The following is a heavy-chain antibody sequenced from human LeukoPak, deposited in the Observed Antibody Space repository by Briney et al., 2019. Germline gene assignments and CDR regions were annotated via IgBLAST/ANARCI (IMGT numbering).Heavy chain of an antibody. V-gene: IGHV4-59*01. CDR1: GGSISSDH. D-gene: IGHD6-13*01. Sequence: ASETLSLTCTVSGGSISSDHWNWIRQPPGKGLEWIGCIFYSGRTYYNPSLKSRLTISVDMSKSQFSLRLTSVTAADTAVYYCAPTHYSSSWYYFDYWGQGTLVTASS. CDR3: APTHYSSSWYYFDY. CDR2: IFYSGRT. J-gene: IGHJ4*02.